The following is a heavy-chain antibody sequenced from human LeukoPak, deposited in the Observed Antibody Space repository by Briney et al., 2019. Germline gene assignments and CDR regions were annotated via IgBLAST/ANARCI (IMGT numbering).Heavy chain of an antibody. CDR2: INQDGSEK. D-gene: IGHD6-19*01. Sequence: GGSLRLSCAASGFTLSNSWMSWVRQAPGKGLEWVAIINQDGSEKYYVDSVKGRFTISRDNAKNSLYVQMNSLRVEDTAVYYCVAGSGWGWGQGTLVTVSS. V-gene: IGHV3-7*01. CDR1: GFTLSNSW. J-gene: IGHJ4*02. CDR3: VAGSGWG.